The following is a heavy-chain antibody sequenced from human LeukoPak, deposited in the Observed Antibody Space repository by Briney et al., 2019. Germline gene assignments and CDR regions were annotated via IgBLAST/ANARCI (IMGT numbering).Heavy chain of an antibody. J-gene: IGHJ6*02. Sequence: SETLSLTCTVSGGSISSGGYYWSWIRQHPGKGLEWIGYIYYSGSTYYNPSLKSRVTISVDTSKNQFSLKLSSVTAADTAVYYCARVPRYCSSTSCQVYGMDVWGQGTTVTVSS. D-gene: IGHD2-2*01. CDR3: ARVPRYCSSTSCQVYGMDV. V-gene: IGHV4-31*03. CDR1: GGSISSGGYY. CDR2: IYYSGST.